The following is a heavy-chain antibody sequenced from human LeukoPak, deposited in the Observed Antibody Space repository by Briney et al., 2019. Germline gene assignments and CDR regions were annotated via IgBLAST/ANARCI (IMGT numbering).Heavy chain of an antibody. CDR3: ARDSNDYYDSSPGYFDY. Sequence: GGSLRLSCAASGFTVISNDMSWVRQSPGKGLEWVSIIYSGGSAYYADSVKGRFTISRDNSKNTLYLQMNSLRAEDTAVYYCARDSNDYYDSSPGYFDYWGQGTPVAVSP. D-gene: IGHD3-22*01. CDR1: GFTVISND. J-gene: IGHJ4*02. CDR2: IYSGGSA. V-gene: IGHV3-66*01.